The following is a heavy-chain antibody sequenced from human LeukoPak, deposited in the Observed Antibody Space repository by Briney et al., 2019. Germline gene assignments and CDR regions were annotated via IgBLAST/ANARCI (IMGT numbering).Heavy chain of an antibody. CDR1: GYTLTELS. V-gene: IGHV1-24*01. D-gene: IGHD2-21*02. J-gene: IGHJ4*02. Sequence: LGASVKVSCKVSGYTLTELSMHRVRQAPGKGLEWMGGFDPEDGETIYAQKFQGRVTMTEDTSTDTAYMELSSLRSEDTAVYYCATYIVVVTAIQYYFDYWGQGTLVTVSS. CDR3: ATYIVVVTAIQYYFDY. CDR2: FDPEDGET.